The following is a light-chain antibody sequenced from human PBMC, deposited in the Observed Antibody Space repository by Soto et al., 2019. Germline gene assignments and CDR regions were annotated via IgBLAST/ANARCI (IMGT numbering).Light chain of an antibody. J-gene: IGKJ1*01. V-gene: IGKV3-11*01. Sequence: EVVLTQSPATLSLSPGERATLSCRDSQNVRAFLDWYQQKPGQAPRLLIYAASNRTNGIPDRFSGSWSGTAFTITISSLEPKDFAVYYCQQHSHWPPWTFGQGTRVEIQ. CDR2: AAS. CDR3: QQHSHWPPWT. CDR1: QNVRAF.